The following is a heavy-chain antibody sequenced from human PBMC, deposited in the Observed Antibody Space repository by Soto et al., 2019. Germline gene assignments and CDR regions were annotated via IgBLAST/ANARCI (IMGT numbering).Heavy chain of an antibody. J-gene: IGHJ5*01. V-gene: IGHV3-23*01. CDR3: AKDSSRRRLDS. CDR1: GFSFSSYA. Sequence: EVQLLQSGGGLVQPGGSLRLSCAASGFSFSSYAMNWVRQAPGRGLEWVSAINGSGDSTYYADSVKGRFIISRDNSKNTLSLQMSSLRAGDTAVYYCAKDSSRRRLDSWGQGTLVTVSS. CDR2: INGSGDST.